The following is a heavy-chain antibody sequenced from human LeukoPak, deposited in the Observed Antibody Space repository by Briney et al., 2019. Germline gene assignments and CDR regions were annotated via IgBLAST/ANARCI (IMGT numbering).Heavy chain of an antibody. CDR3: ARDRYSGSYYTDYYFDY. CDR2: IYYSGST. CDR1: GGSISSSSYY. Sequence: RTSETLSLTCTVSGGSISSSSYYWGWIRQPPGKGLEWIGSIYYSGSTYYNPSLKSRVTISVDTSKNQFSLKLSSVTAADTAVYYCARDRYSGSYYTDYYFDYWGQGTLVTVSS. V-gene: IGHV4-39*07. J-gene: IGHJ4*02. D-gene: IGHD1-26*01.